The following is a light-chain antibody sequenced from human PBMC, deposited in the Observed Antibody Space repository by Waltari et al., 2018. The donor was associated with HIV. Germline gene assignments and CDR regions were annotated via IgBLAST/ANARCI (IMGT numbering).Light chain of an antibody. Sequence: SYVLTQPPSVSVAPGQTARITCGGDNIGSQSVHWYQQKPGQAPLLVVFDDGDRPSGIPERFAGSNSGNTATLTIDRVEAGDEADYYCQLWDTTSDHPVFGGGTKLTVL. CDR3: QLWDTTSDHPV. CDR2: DDG. J-gene: IGLJ3*02. V-gene: IGLV3-21*02. CDR1: NIGSQS.